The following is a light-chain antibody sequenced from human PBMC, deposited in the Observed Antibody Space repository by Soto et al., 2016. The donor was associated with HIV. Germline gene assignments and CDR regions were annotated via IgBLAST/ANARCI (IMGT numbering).Light chain of an antibody. CDR1: QSISNF. V-gene: IGKV1-5*03. CDR3: QQYNSFPWT. J-gene: IGKJ1*01. Sequence: DIQMTQSPSTLSASIGDRVNITCRASQSISNFLAWYQQTPGKAPKLLIYQASILESGVPSRFSGSGSGSQFTLTINTLQPDDFATYYCQQYNSFPWTFGQGTKVEIK. CDR2: QAS.